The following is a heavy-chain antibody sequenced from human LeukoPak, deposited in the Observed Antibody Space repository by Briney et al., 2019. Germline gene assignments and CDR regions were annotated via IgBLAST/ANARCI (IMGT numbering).Heavy chain of an antibody. CDR2: IKQDGSEK. D-gene: IGHD6-13*01. J-gene: IGHJ4*02. CDR3: ARDSAGNDY. Sequence: GGSLRLSCAASGFPFSTHWMSWVRQAPGKGLEWVANIKQDGSEKYYIDSVKGRFTISRDNAKNSLYLQMNSLRAEDTAMYYCARDSAGNDYWGQGTLVTVSS. V-gene: IGHV3-7*01. CDR1: GFPFSTHW.